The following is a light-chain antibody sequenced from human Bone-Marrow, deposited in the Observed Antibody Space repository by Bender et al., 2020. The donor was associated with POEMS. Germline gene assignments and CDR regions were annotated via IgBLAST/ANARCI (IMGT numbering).Light chain of an antibody. CDR3: QAWDTYSLI. CDR1: DLGDKY. CDR2: QDT. Sequence: SYEVTQQPSVSVSPGQTASITCSGDDLGDKYVAWYQQKPGQSPVLVIYQDTKRPSGIPERFSGSNSGNTATLTISGTQAMDEADYYCQAWDTYSLIFGGGTKLTVL. J-gene: IGLJ2*01. V-gene: IGLV3-1*01.